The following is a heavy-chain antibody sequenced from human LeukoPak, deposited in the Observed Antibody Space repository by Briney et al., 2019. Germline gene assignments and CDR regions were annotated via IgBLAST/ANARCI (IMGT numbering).Heavy chain of an antibody. J-gene: IGHJ4*02. CDR2: ISSGSATI. Sequence: GGSLRLSCAASGFTFSSYSMSWVRQAPGKGLEWVSYISSGSATIYYADSVRGRFTISRDNSKNTLYLQMNSLRAEDTAVYYCAREYRLYDSSGYLGYWGQGTLVTVSS. CDR1: GFTFSSYS. V-gene: IGHV3-48*01. CDR3: AREYRLYDSSGYLGY. D-gene: IGHD3-22*01.